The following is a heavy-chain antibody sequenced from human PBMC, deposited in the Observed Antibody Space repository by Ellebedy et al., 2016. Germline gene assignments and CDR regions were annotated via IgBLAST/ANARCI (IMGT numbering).Heavy chain of an antibody. J-gene: IGHJ6*03. Sequence: GESLKISXAASGFTLSDYWIHWVRQVPGKGLVWVSRVNSDGSSTSYADSVKGRFTISRDNAKNTLYLQMNSLRAEDTAVYFCARGEWDGRTVVVTTDYESAHFMDVWGKGTTVTVAS. CDR1: GFTLSDYW. D-gene: IGHD3-22*01. V-gene: IGHV3-74*01. CDR2: VNSDGSST. CDR3: ARGEWDGRTVVVTTDYESAHFMDV.